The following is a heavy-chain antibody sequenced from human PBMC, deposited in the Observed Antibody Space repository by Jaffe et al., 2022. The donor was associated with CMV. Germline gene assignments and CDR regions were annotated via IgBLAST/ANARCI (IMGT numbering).Heavy chain of an antibody. CDR3: AKPRITMIVVVLGYFDL. Sequence: EVQLVESGGGLVQPGGSLRLSCAASGFTFSSYAMSWVRQAPGKGLEWVSAISGSGGSTYYADSVKGRFTISRDNSKNTLYLQMNSLRAEDTAVYYCAKPRITMIVVVLGYFDLWGRGTLVTVSS. V-gene: IGHV3-23*04. CDR1: GFTFSSYA. J-gene: IGHJ2*01. D-gene: IGHD3-22*01. CDR2: ISGSGGST.